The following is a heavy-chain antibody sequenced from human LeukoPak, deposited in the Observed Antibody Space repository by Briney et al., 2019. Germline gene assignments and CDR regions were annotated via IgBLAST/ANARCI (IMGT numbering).Heavy chain of an antibody. CDR3: VKALGYCSTTSCYFDY. Sequence: PGGSLSLSCSASGFTFSSYAMHWVRQAPGKGLEYVSAISSNGGSTYYADSVKGRFTLSRDNSKNTLYLQMSSLRAEDTAVYYCVKALGYCSTTSCYFDYWGQGTLVAVSS. CDR1: GFTFSSYA. D-gene: IGHD2-2*01. J-gene: IGHJ4*02. V-gene: IGHV3-64D*09. CDR2: ISSNGGST.